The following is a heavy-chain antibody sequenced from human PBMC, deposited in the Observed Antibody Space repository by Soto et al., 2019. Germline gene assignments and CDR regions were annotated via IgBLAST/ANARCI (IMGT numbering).Heavy chain of an antibody. CDR3: TKMGCSGDTCDSEY. J-gene: IGHJ4*02. CDR1: GFSFRSYA. CDR2: ISGNGGST. V-gene: IGHV3-23*01. Sequence: EVQLLESGGGLAQPGGSLRLSCAASGFSFRSYAMRWVRQAPGKGLEWVSSISGNGGSTYYADSVKGRVTISRDNSKNTLYLQMNSLRAEDTAIYYCTKMGCSGDTCDSEYWGQGALVTVSS. D-gene: IGHD2-15*01.